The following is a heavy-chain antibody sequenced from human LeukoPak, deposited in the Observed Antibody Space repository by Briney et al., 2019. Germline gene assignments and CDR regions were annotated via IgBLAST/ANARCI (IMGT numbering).Heavy chain of an antibody. CDR1: GFTFTSYG. CDR2: IWSDGTNK. V-gene: IGHV3-33*06. CDR3: AKDIERGFDYTNSLDY. D-gene: IGHD4-11*01. Sequence: GGSLRLSCAASGFTFTSYGMHWVRQAPGKGLEGVAVIWSDGTNKYYADSVKGRFDISRDDSKNMVYLQMNSLRVEDTAVYYCAKDIERGFDYTNSLDYWGQGTLVTVSS. J-gene: IGHJ4*02.